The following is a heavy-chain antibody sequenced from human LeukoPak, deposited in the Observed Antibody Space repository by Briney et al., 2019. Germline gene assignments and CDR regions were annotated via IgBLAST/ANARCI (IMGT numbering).Heavy chain of an antibody. CDR1: GGSFSGYY. CDR3: ARADQMATIGGGFDY. CDR2: INHSGST. Sequence: SETLSLTCAVYGGSFSGYYWSWIRQPPGKGLEWIGEINHSGSTNYNPSLKSRVTISVDTSKNQFSLKLSSVTAADTAVYYCARADQMATIGGGFDYWGQGTLVTVSS. J-gene: IGHJ4*02. V-gene: IGHV4-34*01. D-gene: IGHD5-12*01.